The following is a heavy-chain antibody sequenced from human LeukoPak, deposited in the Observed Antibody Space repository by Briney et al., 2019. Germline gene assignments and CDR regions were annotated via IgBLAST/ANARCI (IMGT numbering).Heavy chain of an antibody. V-gene: IGHV3-9*01. Sequence: PGGSLRLSCAASGFTFEDYAMHWVRQAPGKGLESVSGISWNSGSIGYADSVKGRFTISRDNAKNSLYLQMNSLRAEDTALYYFAKDIRGSYYRAFDIWGQGTMVTVSS. CDR3: AKDIRGSYYRAFDI. D-gene: IGHD1-26*01. CDR1: GFTFEDYA. J-gene: IGHJ3*02. CDR2: ISWNSGSI.